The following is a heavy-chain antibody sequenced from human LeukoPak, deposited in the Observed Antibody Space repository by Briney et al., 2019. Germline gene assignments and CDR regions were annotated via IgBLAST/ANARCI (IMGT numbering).Heavy chain of an antibody. CDR2: INPNNGGP. V-gene: IGHV1-2*02. CDR3: ARVLSSGMVRGAVFYYYYGMDV. Sequence: ASVKVSCKASGYTFTDYYIHWVRQAPGQGLEWMGWINPNNGGPNYAQKFHGRVTMTRDTSISTAYMELSRLRSDDTAVYYCARVLSSGMVRGAVFYYYYGMDVWGQGTTVTVSS. J-gene: IGHJ6*02. D-gene: IGHD3-10*01. CDR1: GYTFTDYY.